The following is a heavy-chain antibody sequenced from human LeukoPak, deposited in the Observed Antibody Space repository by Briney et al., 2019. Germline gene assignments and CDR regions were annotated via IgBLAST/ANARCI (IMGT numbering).Heavy chain of an antibody. CDR3: ARDGFSGSYGY. J-gene: IGHJ4*02. V-gene: IGHV3-30-3*01. Sequence: SGGSLRLSCAASGFTFSSYAMHWVRQAPGKGLEWVAVISYDGSNKYYADSVKGRFTISRDNSKNTLYLQMNSLRAEDTAVYYCARDGFSGSYGYWGQGTLVTVST. CDR2: ISYDGSNK. CDR1: GFTFSSYA. D-gene: IGHD1-26*01.